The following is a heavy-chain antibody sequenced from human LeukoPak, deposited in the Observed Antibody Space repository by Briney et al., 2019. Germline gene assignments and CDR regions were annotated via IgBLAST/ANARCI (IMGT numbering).Heavy chain of an antibody. Sequence: PSETLSLTCTVSGDSIRSSYYYWGWIRQAPGKGLEWIGEIRHSGSTNYNPSLKGRVTVSVDTSKNQFSLRPTSVTAADTAVYYCARRGSWTYYYAMDVWGQGTTVSVSS. J-gene: IGHJ6*02. V-gene: IGHV4-39*07. CDR2: IRHSGST. CDR1: GDSIRSSYYY. D-gene: IGHD6-13*01. CDR3: ARRGSWTYYYAMDV.